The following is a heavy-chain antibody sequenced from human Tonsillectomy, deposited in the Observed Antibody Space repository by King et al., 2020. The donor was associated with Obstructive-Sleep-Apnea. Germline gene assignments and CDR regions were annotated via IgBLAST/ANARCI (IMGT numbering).Heavy chain of an antibody. V-gene: IGHV4-4*02. D-gene: IGHD3-10*01. CDR3: AREAVNYYGSGRNYPLDY. CDR2: IYDRGST. J-gene: IGHJ4*02. Sequence: QLQESGPGLVKPSGTLSLTCAVSGGSISSSNWWSWVRQPPGKGLEWIGEIYDRGSTNYNPSLKSRVTIPVDKSKNQFSLKLSSVTTADPAVYYCAREAVNYYGSGRNYPLDYWGQGTLVTVSS. CDR1: GGSISSSNW.